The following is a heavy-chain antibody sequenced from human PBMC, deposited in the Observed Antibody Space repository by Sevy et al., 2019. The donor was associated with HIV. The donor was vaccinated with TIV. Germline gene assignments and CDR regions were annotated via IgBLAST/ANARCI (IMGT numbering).Heavy chain of an antibody. J-gene: IGHJ6*02. V-gene: IGHV3-11*01. CDR3: ARELWYSNYYYYGMDV. CDR1: GFTFSDYY. CDR2: ISSSGSTK. D-gene: IGHD4-4*01. Sequence: GGSLRLSCAASGFTFSDYYTSWIRQAPGKGLEWVSYISSSGSTKYYADSVKGRFTISRDNAKNSLYLQMNSLRAEDTAVYYCARELWYSNYYYYGMDVWGQGTTVTVSS.